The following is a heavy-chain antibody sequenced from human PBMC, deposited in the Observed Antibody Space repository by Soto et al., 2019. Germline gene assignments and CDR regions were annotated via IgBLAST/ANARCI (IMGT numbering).Heavy chain of an antibody. J-gene: IGHJ3*02. CDR2: ISGSGGST. CDR3: AKDRRKGLAPDAFDI. Sequence: GGSLRLSCAASGFTFSSYAMSWVRQAPGKGLEWVSAISGSGGSTYYADSVKGRFTISRDNSKNTLYLQMNSLGAEDTAVYYCAKDRRKGLAPDAFDIWGQGTMVTVSS. V-gene: IGHV3-23*01. D-gene: IGHD3-9*01. CDR1: GFTFSSYA.